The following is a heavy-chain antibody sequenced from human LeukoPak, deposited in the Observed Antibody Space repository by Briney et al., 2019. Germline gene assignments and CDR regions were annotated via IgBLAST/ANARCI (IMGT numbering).Heavy chain of an antibody. CDR1: GYTFTSYG. V-gene: IGHV1-18*01. Sequence: GASVKVSCKASGYTFTSYGISWVRQAPGQGLEWMGWISAYNGNTNYAQKLQGRVTMTTDTSTSTAYMELRSLRSDDTAVYYCARVTGDYYDSSGYYYGGGYFDYWGQGTLVTVSP. J-gene: IGHJ4*02. D-gene: IGHD3-22*01. CDR2: ISAYNGNT. CDR3: ARVTGDYYDSSGYYYGGGYFDY.